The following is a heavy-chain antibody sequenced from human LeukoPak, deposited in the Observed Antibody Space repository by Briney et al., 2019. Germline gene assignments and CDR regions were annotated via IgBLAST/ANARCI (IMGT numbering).Heavy chain of an antibody. CDR2: ISYIGST. CDR3: ARDLVTVTKGFDI. V-gene: IGHV4-59*11. Sequence: SETLSLTCAVSAASFSSHYWTWIRQSSGKGLEWIGYISYIGSTNYNPSLKSRVTISIDTSRNQFSLKLRSVTAADTAVYYCARDLVTVTKGFDIWGQGTMVSVSS. CDR1: AASFSSHY. J-gene: IGHJ3*02. D-gene: IGHD4-17*01.